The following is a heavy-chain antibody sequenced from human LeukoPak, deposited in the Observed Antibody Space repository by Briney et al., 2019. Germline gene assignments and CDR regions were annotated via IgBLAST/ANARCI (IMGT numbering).Heavy chain of an antibody. V-gene: IGHV4-34*01. Sequence: PSETLSLTCAVYGGSFSGYYWSWIRQPPGKGLEWIGEINHSGSTNYNPSLKSRVTISVDTSKNQFSLKLSSVTAAGTAVYYCARRKYYYGSGSYPWDYWGQGTLVTVSS. CDR2: INHSGST. J-gene: IGHJ4*02. CDR3: ARRKYYYGSGSYPWDY. D-gene: IGHD3-10*01. CDR1: GGSFSGYY.